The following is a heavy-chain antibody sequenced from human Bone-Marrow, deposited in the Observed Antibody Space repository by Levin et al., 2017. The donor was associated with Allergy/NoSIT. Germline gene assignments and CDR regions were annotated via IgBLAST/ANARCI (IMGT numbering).Heavy chain of an antibody. CDR2: IHVTGIT. CDR1: SGSINSYY. D-gene: IGHD1-1*01. J-gene: IGHJ6*02. Sequence: SGGSLRLSCTVSSGSINSYYWSWIRQPAGEGLEWIGRIHVTGITDYNPSLKSRVTLSVDTSNNQFSLRLSSVTAADTGVYYCARDPRQRTGGYGIDVWGQGTTVVVSS. V-gene: IGHV4-4*07. CDR3: ARDPRQRTGGYGIDV.